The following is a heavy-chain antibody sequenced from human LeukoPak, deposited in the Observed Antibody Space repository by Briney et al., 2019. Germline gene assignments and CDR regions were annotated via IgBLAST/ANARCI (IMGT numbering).Heavy chain of an antibody. D-gene: IGHD6-13*01. CDR1: GFTFSSHI. CDR2: IWYDGSSK. J-gene: IGHJ4*02. V-gene: IGHV3-33*01. Sequence: GGSLRLSCGGSGFTFSSHIIHWVRQAPGKGLEWVAVIWYDGSSKDYADSVKGRFTLSRDNSKNTLYLQMNSLTVEDTAVYYCARSQSSSLIDYWGQGTLVTVSS. CDR3: ARSQSSSLIDY.